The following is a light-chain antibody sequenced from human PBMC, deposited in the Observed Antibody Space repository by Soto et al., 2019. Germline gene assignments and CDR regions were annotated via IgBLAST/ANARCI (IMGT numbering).Light chain of an antibody. J-gene: IGKJ2*01. CDR1: QSVSSSY. Sequence: EIVLTQSPGTLSLSPGEIATLSCRASQSVSSSYLAWYQQKPGQAPRLLIYGASTRATGIPARFSGSGSGTEFTLTISSLQSEDFAVYYCQQYNDWPLYTFGQGTKLEIK. V-gene: IGKV3-15*01. CDR2: GAS. CDR3: QQYNDWPLYT.